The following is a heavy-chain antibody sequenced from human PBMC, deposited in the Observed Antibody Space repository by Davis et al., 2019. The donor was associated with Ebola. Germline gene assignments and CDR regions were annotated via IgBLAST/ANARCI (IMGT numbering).Heavy chain of an antibody. D-gene: IGHD6-19*01. Sequence: GESLKISCKGSGYSFTSYWISWVRQMPGKGLEWMGRIDPSDSYTNYSPSFQGHVTISADKSISTAYLQWSSLKASDTAMYYCASPSRRIAVAGTPYYYYGMDVWGQGTTVTVSS. V-gene: IGHV5-10-1*01. CDR1: GYSFTSYW. CDR2: IDPSDSYT. J-gene: IGHJ6*02. CDR3: ASPSRRIAVAGTPYYYYGMDV.